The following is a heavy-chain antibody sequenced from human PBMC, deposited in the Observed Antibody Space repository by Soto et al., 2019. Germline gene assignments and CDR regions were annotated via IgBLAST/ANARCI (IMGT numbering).Heavy chain of an antibody. Sequence: EVQLLESGGGLVQPGGSLRLSCAASGFTFSNYAMSWVRQAPGKGLEWVSGISGSAGSTYYAESVQGRFTIYRDISQNTLFRQMNSLRAEDTAVYYCATGVGFVVVAAFEGGFDPWGQGTLVTVSS. J-gene: IGHJ5*02. D-gene: IGHD2-15*01. CDR1: GFTFSNYA. V-gene: IGHV3-23*01. CDR3: ATGVGFVVVAAFEGGFDP. CDR2: ISGSAGST.